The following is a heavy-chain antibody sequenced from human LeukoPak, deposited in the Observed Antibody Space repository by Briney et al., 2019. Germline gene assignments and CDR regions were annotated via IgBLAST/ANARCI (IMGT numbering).Heavy chain of an antibody. CDR2: IYYSGST. Sequence: PSETLSLTCTVSGGSISSSSYYWGWIRQPPGKGLEWIGSIYYSGSTNYNPSLKSRVTISVDTSKNQFSLKLSSVTAADTAVYYCASLYSSGWPFDYWGQGTLVTVSS. V-gene: IGHV4-39*07. CDR1: GGSISSSSYY. D-gene: IGHD6-19*01. CDR3: ASLYSSGWPFDY. J-gene: IGHJ4*02.